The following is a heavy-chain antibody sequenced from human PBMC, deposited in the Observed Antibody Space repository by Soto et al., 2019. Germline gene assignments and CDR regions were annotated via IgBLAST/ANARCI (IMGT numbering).Heavy chain of an antibody. CDR2: VYSSGGT. V-gene: IGHV4-4*07. J-gene: IGHJ5*02. D-gene: IGHD3-3*01. Sequence: QVHLQQSGPGLVKPSETLSLTCSVSGGSMSSYYWTWIRQPAGKGLEWIGRVYSSGGTHYNSSLKSRVTISLDTSKNQFSLRLISVTAADTAVYYCARGQRFSDWFDPWGQGTFVTVSS. CDR3: ARGQRFSDWFDP. CDR1: GGSMSSYY.